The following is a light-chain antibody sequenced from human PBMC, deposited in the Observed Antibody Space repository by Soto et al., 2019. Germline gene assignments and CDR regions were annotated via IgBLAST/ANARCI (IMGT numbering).Light chain of an antibody. CDR3: QSYDSNNQV. Sequence: QSVSASPGKTVTISCTRSSGRIASNYVQWYQQRPGSAPTTVIYEDNRRPSGVPDRFSGSIDSSSNSASLTISGLKTEDEADYYCQSYDSNNQVFGGGTQLTVL. CDR2: EDN. V-gene: IGLV6-57*03. CDR1: SGRIASNY. J-gene: IGLJ2*01.